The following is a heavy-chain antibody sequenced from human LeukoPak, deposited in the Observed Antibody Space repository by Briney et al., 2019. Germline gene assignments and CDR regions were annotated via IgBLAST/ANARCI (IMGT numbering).Heavy chain of an antibody. Sequence: SETLSLTRTVSGGSVNSGSYFWSWIRQPPGKGLEWIGYIQNSARTNYNPSLESRVTISVDSSKDQFSLRLSSVTAADTAVYYCARSRAFNSGAFDPWGQGSLVTVSS. CDR3: ARSRAFNSGAFDP. J-gene: IGHJ5*02. D-gene: IGHD1-26*01. V-gene: IGHV4-61*01. CDR2: IQNSART. CDR1: GGSVNSGSYF.